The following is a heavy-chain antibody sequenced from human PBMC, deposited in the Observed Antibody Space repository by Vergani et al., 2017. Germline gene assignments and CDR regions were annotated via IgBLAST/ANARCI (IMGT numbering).Heavy chain of an antibody. D-gene: IGHD3-10*01. V-gene: IGHV4-38-2*01. CDR2: IHHSGDT. Sequence: QVQLQESGPGLVKPSETLSLTCDVSDSSIMTNPYWGWFRQSPGKGLGWIGCIHHSGDTHYNSSLKSRVSISIVSSSKFSLSLTSVTVADTAIYYCARHRGSGGFFPSSYFYGMDVWGHGPTVAVSS. CDR1: DSSIMTNPY. J-gene: IGHJ6*02. CDR3: ARHRGSGGFFPSSYFYGMDV.